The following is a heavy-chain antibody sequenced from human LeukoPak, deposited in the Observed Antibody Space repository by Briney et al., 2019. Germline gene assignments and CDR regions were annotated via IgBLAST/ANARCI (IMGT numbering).Heavy chain of an antibody. J-gene: IGHJ6*02. D-gene: IGHD4-23*01. CDR3: ARDYGGNSDPAYYYYGMDV. CDR1: GGSISSSSYY. V-gene: IGHV4-39*07. CDR2: IYYSGST. Sequence: SETLSLTCTVSGGSISSSSYYWGWIRQPPGKGLEWIGSIYYSGSTYYNPSLKSRVTISVDTSKNQFSLKLSSVTAADTAVYYCARDYGGNSDPAYYYYGMDVWGQGTTVTVSS.